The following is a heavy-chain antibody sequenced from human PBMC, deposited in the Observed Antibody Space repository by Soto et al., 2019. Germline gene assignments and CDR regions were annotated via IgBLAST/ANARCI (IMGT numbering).Heavy chain of an antibody. CDR1: RYTFTSYD. CDR3: ARRSTAYLNQLIYDR. V-gene: IGHV1-2*02. D-gene: IGHD1-26*01. Sequence: ASVKVSCKASRYTFTSYDIFWVRQSPGQGLEWMGWIKTDSGDTKYAQKFRGRVTMTRHTSISTAYMELNNLVSDDTAVYYCARRSTAYLNQLIYDRWGQGTLVTVSS. J-gene: IGHJ5*02. CDR2: IKTDSGDT.